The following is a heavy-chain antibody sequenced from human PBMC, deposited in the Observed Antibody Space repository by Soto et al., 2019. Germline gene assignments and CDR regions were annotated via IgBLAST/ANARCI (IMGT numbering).Heavy chain of an antibody. CDR3: ARDNGSYLGSDY. V-gene: IGHV4-30-4*01. J-gene: IGHJ4*02. CDR1: SRADYY. D-gene: IGHD1-26*01. CDR2: IYYSGST. Sequence: SRADYYWYQLRQPPGKGLEWIGYIYYSGSTYYNPSLKSRVTISVDTSKNQFSLKLSSVTAADTAVYYCARDNGSYLGSDYWGQGTLVTVSS.